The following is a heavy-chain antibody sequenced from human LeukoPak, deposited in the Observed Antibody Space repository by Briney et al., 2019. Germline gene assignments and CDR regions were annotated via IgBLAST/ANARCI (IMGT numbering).Heavy chain of an antibody. CDR1: GGSISSGAYC. D-gene: IGHD6-13*01. CDR3: ARDRLLRQQLGSVGMDV. Sequence: SETLCLTCTVSGGSISSGAYCWGWIRHPPGQGLEWLGYIYYGGTTYYNPSLKSRVTLSVDTSKNQFSLKLSSVTAADTAVYYCARDRLLRQQLGSVGMDVWGKGTTVTVSS. J-gene: IGHJ6*04. CDR2: IYYGGTT. V-gene: IGHV4-30-4*01.